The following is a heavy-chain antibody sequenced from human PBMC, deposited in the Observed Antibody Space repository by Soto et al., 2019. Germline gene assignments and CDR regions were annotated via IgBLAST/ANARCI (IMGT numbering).Heavy chain of an antibody. D-gene: IGHD6-13*01. CDR1: GYTFTGYY. Sequence: ASVKVSCKASGYTFTGYYMHWVRQAPGQGLEWMGWINPNSGGTNYAQKFQGWVTMTRDTSISTAYLELSRLRSADTAVYYCDAIAEDFDYWGQGTLVTVS. J-gene: IGHJ4*02. CDR3: DAIAEDFDY. CDR2: INPNSGGT. V-gene: IGHV1-2*04.